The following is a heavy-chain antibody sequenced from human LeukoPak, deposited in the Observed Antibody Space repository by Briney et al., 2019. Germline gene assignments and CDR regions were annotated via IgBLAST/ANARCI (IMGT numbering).Heavy chain of an antibody. CDR1: GFTFSSYE. V-gene: IGHV3-48*03. CDR2: ISSSGSTI. Sequence: GGSLRLSCAASGFTFSSYEMNWVRQAPGKGLEWVSYISSSGSTIYYADSVKGRFTISRDNAKNSLYLQMNSLRAEDTAVYYWRRRGGGLRYFDWLLYWDYWGQGTLVTVSS. CDR3: RRRGGGLRYFDWLLYWDY. D-gene: IGHD3-9*01. J-gene: IGHJ4*02.